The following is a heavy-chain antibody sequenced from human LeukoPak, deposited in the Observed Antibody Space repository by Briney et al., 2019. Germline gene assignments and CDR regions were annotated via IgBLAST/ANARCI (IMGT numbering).Heavy chain of an antibody. J-gene: IGHJ6*02. Sequence: GRSLRLSRAASGFSLADYVMFSVRDAPEQGLEWVSGISWDSRNIGYAASVKGRFTTSRDNGKNSLYLKMNSLKPDDTALYYCARGNRDTSGFYFYYGMDVWGPGSTVTVSS. V-gene: IGHV3-9*01. D-gene: IGHD6-19*01. CDR3: ARGNRDTSGFYFYYGMDV. CDR2: ISWDSRNI. CDR1: GFSLADYV.